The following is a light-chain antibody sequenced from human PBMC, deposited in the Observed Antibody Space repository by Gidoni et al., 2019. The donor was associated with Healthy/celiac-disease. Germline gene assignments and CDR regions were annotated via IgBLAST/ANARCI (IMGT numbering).Light chain of an antibody. CDR3: QQRSNWYT. CDR1: QSVSSY. CDR2: DAS. V-gene: IGKV3-11*01. J-gene: IGKJ2*01. Sequence: EIVLTQSPATLSLSPGERATLSCRASQSVSSYLAWYQQKPGQAPRLLIYDASNRATGIPAPFSGSGSGTDFTLTISSLEPEDFAVYYCQQRSNWYTFGQGTKLEIK.